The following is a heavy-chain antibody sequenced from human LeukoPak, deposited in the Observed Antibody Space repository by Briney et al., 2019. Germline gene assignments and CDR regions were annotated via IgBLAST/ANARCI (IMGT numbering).Heavy chain of an antibody. V-gene: IGHV4-34*01. D-gene: IGHD3-10*01. CDR3: ASTRPRGN. CDR2: INHSGST. Sequence: SETLSLTCAVYGGSFSGYYWSWTRQPPGKGLEWIGEINHSGSTNYNPSLKSRVTISVDTSKNQFSLKLSSVTAADTAVYYCASTRPRGNWGQGTLVTVSS. CDR1: GGSFSGYY. J-gene: IGHJ4*02.